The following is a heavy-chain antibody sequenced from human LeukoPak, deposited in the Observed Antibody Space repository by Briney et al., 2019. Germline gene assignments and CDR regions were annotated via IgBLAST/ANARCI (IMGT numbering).Heavy chain of an antibody. CDR3: ARYQNWGSWYYFDY. D-gene: IGHD7-27*01. CDR1: GGYISSSRYY. V-gene: IGHV4-61*09. Sequence: SQTLSLTCSVSGGYISSSRYYWSWIRQPAGKGLEWIGHIYTTGSTSYNPSLKSRVTISGDTSKNQFSLKLSSVTATDTAVYYCARYQNWGSWYYFDYWGQGTLVTVSS. CDR2: IYTTGST. J-gene: IGHJ4*02.